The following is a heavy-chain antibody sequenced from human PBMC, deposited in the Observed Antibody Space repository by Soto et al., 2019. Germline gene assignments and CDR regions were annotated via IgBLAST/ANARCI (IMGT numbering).Heavy chain of an antibody. Sequence: PGGSLGLSCAASGFTFSSYVMHGVRQAPGKGLEWVAVISYDGSNKYYADSVKGRFTISRDNSKNTLYLQMNSLRAEDTAVYYCAKDLRNLGFDYWGQGTLVTFSS. CDR2: ISYDGSNK. D-gene: IGHD1-26*01. CDR1: GFTFSSYV. V-gene: IGHV3-30*18. CDR3: AKDLRNLGFDY. J-gene: IGHJ4*02.